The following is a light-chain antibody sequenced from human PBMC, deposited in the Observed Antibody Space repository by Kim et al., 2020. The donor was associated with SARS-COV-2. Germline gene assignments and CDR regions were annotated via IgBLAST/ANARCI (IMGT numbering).Light chain of an antibody. J-gene: IGKJ1*01. CDR2: DIS. V-gene: IGKV3-20*01. CDR3: QRNGSSPQT. Sequence: EIVLTQSPGTLSLSPGERVTLSCRASQSITSGYLAWYQQKPGQAPRFLIYDISSRATGIPDRFSGSGSGGDFTLTISRLAREDFAVYFSQRNGSSPQTFGQGTPVDI. CDR1: QSITSGY.